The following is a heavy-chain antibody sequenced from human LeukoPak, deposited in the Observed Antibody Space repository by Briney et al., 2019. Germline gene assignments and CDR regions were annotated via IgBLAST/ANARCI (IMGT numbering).Heavy chain of an antibody. CDR2: IYTSGST. Sequence: KTSETLSLTCTVSGGSISSYYWSWIRQPAGKGLEWIGRIYTSGSTNYNPSLKSRVTISVDTSENQFSLKLSSVTAADTAVYYCARDGYYDSSGYYPLPLGYWGQGTLVTVSS. J-gene: IGHJ4*02. CDR1: GGSISSYY. D-gene: IGHD3-22*01. V-gene: IGHV4-4*07. CDR3: ARDGYYDSSGYYPLPLGY.